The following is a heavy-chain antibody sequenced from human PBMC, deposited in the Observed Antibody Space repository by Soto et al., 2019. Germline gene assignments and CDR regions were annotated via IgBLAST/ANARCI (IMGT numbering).Heavy chain of an antibody. V-gene: IGHV1-8*01. J-gene: IGHJ4*02. D-gene: IGHD3-10*02. CDR1: GYTFTSYD. Sequence: GASVKVSCKASGYTFTSYDINWVRQATGQGLEWMGWMNPNSGNTGYAQKFQGRVTMTRNTSISTAYMELSSLRGEDTAIYFCARSGDNYNVLDYWGPGTPVTVSS. CDR2: MNPNSGNT. CDR3: ARSGDNYNVLDY.